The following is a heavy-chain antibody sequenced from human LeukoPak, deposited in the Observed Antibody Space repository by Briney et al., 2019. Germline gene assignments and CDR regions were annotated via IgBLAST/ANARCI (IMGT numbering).Heavy chain of an antibody. D-gene: IGHD3-22*01. CDR3: TRVAYYYDSRGHRLVGRYFAY. J-gene: IGHJ4*02. Sequence: GGPLRLSCTASGFTFGDYAMSWFRQAPGKGLEWVGFIRSKAYGGTTEYAASVKGRFTISRDDSKSIAYLQMNSLKTEDTAVYYCTRVAYYYDSRGHRLVGRYFAYWGQGTLVTVSS. V-gene: IGHV3-49*03. CDR2: IRSKAYGGTT. CDR1: GFTFGDYA.